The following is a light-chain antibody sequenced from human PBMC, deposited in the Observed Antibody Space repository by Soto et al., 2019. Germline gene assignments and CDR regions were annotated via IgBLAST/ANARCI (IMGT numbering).Light chain of an antibody. CDR1: QSVSSY. CDR3: QQRSNWPT. J-gene: IGKJ1*01. CDR2: DAS. V-gene: IGKV3-11*01. Sequence: EIVLTQSPGTLSLSPGERATLSCRASQSVSSYLAWYQQKPGQAPRLLIYDASNRATGIPARFSGSGSGTDFTLTISSLEPEDFGVYYCQQRSNWPTFGQGTKVDNK.